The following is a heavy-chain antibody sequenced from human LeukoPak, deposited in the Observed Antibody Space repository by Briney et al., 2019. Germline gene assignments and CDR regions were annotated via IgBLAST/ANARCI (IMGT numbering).Heavy chain of an antibody. CDR3: ARDKRLAGTCFDY. Sequence: GGSLRLSCAASGFTFSSYWMSWVRQAPGKGLEWVANIKQDGSEKYYVDSVKGRFTISRDNAKNSLYLQMNSLRAEDTAVYHCARDKRLAGTCFDYWGQGTLVTVSS. D-gene: IGHD6-19*01. J-gene: IGHJ4*02. CDR2: IKQDGSEK. V-gene: IGHV3-7*01. CDR1: GFTFSSYW.